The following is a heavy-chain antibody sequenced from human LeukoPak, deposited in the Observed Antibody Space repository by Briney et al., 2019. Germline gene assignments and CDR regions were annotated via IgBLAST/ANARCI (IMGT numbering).Heavy chain of an antibody. CDR3: ARHPQYPARLGYCSSTSCSISRSPYMDV. CDR1: GGSFSGYY. J-gene: IGHJ6*03. Sequence: SETLSLTCAVYGGSFSGYYWSWIRQPPGKGLEWIGEINHSGSTNYNPSLKSRVTISVDTSKNQFSLKLSSVTAADTAVYYCARHPQYPARLGYCSSTSCSISRSPYMDVWGKGTTVTVSS. V-gene: IGHV4-34*01. D-gene: IGHD2-2*01. CDR2: INHSGST.